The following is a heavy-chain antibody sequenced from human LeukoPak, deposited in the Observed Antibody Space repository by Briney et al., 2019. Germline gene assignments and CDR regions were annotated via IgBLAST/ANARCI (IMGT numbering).Heavy chain of an antibody. CDR3: AKDYSIAARPSAFDI. D-gene: IGHD6-6*01. CDR1: GFTFDDYA. Sequence: GRSLRLSCAASGFTFDDYAMPWVRQAPGKGLEWVSGISWNSGSIGYADSVKGRFTISRDNAKNSLYLQMNSLRAEDTALYYCAKDYSIAARPSAFDIWGQGTMVTVSS. CDR2: ISWNSGSI. J-gene: IGHJ3*02. V-gene: IGHV3-9*01.